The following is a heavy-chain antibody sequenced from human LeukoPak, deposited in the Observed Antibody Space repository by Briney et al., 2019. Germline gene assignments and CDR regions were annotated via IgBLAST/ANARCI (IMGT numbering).Heavy chain of an antibody. J-gene: IGHJ4*02. CDR3: ARQDGDYPSYYFDY. CDR1: GGSISSYY. V-gene: IGHV4-59*01. Sequence: SETLSLTCTVSGGSISSYYWSWIRQPPGKGLEWIGYIYYSGSTNYNPSLKSRVTISVDTSKNQFSLKLSSVTAADTAVYYCARQDGDYPSYYFDYWGQGTLVTVSS. D-gene: IGHD4-17*01. CDR2: IYYSGST.